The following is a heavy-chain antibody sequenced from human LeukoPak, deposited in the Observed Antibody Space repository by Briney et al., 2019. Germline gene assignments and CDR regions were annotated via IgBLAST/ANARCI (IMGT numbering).Heavy chain of an antibody. CDR2: IYPGDSDT. D-gene: IGHD2-2*01. CDR1: GYSFTSYW. V-gene: IGHV5-51*01. J-gene: IGHJ3*02. CDR3: ARSVPAAIYAFDI. Sequence: GESLKISCKGSGYSFTSYWIGWVRQMPGKGLEWMGIIYPGDSDTRYSPSFQGQVTISADKSISTAYLHWSSLKASDTAMYYCARSVPAAIYAFDIWGQGTMVTVSS.